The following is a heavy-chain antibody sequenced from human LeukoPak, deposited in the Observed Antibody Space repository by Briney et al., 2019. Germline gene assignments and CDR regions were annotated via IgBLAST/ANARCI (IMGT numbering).Heavy chain of an antibody. V-gene: IGHV4-39*07. CDR2: IYYSGST. CDR1: GGSISSSSYY. D-gene: IGHD6-19*01. CDR3: ARADRSGWYAFDS. J-gene: IGHJ4*02. Sequence: PSETLSLTCTVSGGSISSSSYYWGWIRQPPGKGLEWIGSIYYSGSTYYNPSLKSRVTISVDTSKNQFSLKLSSVTAADTAVYYCARADRSGWYAFDSWGQGTLVTVSS.